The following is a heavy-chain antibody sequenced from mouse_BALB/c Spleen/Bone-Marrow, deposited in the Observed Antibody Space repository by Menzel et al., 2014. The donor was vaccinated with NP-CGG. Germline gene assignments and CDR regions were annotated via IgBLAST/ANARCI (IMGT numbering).Heavy chain of an antibody. Sequence: EVQLQQSGPGLVKPSQSLSLTCSVTGYSITSGYYWNWIRQFLGNKLEWMGYISYDGSNNYNPSLKNRISITRDTFKNQFFLKLNSVTTEDTATYYCARDRAMDYWGQGTSVTVSS. CDR1: GYSITSGYY. CDR2: ISYDGSN. J-gene: IGHJ4*01. V-gene: IGHV3-6*02. CDR3: ARDRAMDY.